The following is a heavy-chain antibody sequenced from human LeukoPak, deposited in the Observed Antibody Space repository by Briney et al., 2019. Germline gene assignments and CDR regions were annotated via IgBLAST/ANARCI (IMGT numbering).Heavy chain of an antibody. Sequence: EASVKVSCKASGYTFTSYAMHWVRQAPGQRLEWMGWINAGNGNTKYSQKFQGRVTITRDTSASTAYMELSSLRSEDTAVYYCARVSDDFWSGYSRYYYYGMDVWGQRTTVTVSS. V-gene: IGHV1-3*01. D-gene: IGHD3-3*01. CDR3: ARVSDDFWSGYSRYYYYGMDV. CDR2: INAGNGNT. J-gene: IGHJ6*02. CDR1: GYTFTSYA.